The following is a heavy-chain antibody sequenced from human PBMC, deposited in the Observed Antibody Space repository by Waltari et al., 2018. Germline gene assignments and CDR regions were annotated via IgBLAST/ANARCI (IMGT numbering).Heavy chain of an antibody. CDR1: GYNFTNYW. Sequence: EVQLVQSGAEVKKPGESLKISCTGSGYNFTNYWIGWVRQMSGNGLEWMGIIYPGDSDIKNNPSFQGQVTISADKSINTAYLQWSSLKASDTAIYYCARLNPRVNWFDPWGQGTPVIVSS. J-gene: IGHJ5*02. CDR2: IYPGDSDI. V-gene: IGHV5-51*03. CDR3: ARLNPRVNWFDP.